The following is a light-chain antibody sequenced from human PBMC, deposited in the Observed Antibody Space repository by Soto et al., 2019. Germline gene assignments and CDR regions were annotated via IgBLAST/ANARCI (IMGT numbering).Light chain of an antibody. CDR3: QQYDKWPPWT. CDR1: QSISSG. Sequence: EIVMTQSPATLSVSPGERATLSCRASQSISSGLAWYQQRPGQAPRLLIYGASTRATGIPARFGGSGSGTEFTLTISSLQSEDFAVYYCQQYDKWPPWTFGQGTRVEI. CDR2: GAS. V-gene: IGKV3-15*01. J-gene: IGKJ1*01.